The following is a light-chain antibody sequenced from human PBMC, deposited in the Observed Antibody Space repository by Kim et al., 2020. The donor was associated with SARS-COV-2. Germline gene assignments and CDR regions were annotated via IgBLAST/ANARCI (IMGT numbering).Light chain of an antibody. Sequence: DIQMTQSPSSLSAGVGDSVTITCRASQSVSWYLNWYQQKPGKAPTLLVYAASNLHSGVPSRFSGSGSGTDFTLTITSLQPEDFATYYCQQTHSTPLTFGQGTKVDIK. CDR3: QQTHSTPLT. V-gene: IGKV1-39*01. CDR2: AAS. CDR1: QSVSWY. J-gene: IGKJ1*01.